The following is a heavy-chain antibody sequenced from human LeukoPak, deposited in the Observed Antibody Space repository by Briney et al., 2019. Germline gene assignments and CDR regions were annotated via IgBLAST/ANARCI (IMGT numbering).Heavy chain of an antibody. CDR1: GFTFSSYA. Sequence: GGSLRLSCAASGFTFSSYAMSWVRQAPGKGLEWVSAISGSGGSTYYADSVKGRFTISRDNSKNTLYLQMNSLRAEDTAVYYCAKDLKDRYYYGSGSYLWGQGTLVTVSS. V-gene: IGHV3-23*01. D-gene: IGHD3-10*01. CDR3: AKDLKDRYYYGSGSYL. J-gene: IGHJ5*02. CDR2: ISGSGGST.